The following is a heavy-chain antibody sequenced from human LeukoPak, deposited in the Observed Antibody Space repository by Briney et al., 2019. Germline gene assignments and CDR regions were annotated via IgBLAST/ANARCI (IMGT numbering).Heavy chain of an antibody. Sequence: HPGGSPRLSCEASGFTFSSYAMGWVRQAPGKGLEWVSVTSESGGSTHYADSVKGRFTIYRDNSKNTLYLQMNSLGGEDTAVYYCAKGRWGLTINNFDIWGQGRMVTVSS. V-gene: IGHV3-23*01. J-gene: IGHJ3*02. CDR3: AKGRWGLTINNFDI. D-gene: IGHD3-9*01. CDR2: TSESGGST. CDR1: GFTFSSYA.